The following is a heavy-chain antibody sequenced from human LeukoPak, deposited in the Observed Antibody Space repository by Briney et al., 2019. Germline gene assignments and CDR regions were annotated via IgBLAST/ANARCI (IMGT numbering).Heavy chain of an antibody. CDR3: ARGIAAAGTNY. CDR2: ISYDGSNK. Sequence: GGSLRLSCAASGITFSSYAMHWVRQAPGKGLEWVAVISYDGSNKYYADSVKGRFTISRDNSKNTLYLQMNSLRAEDTAVYYCARGIAAAGTNYWGQGTLVTVSS. CDR1: GITFSSYA. V-gene: IGHV3-30*04. J-gene: IGHJ4*02. D-gene: IGHD6-13*01.